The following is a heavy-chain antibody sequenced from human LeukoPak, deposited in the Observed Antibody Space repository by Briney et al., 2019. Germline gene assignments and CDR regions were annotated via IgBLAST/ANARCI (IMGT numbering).Heavy chain of an antibody. D-gene: IGHD1-14*01. CDR2: ISSSSSTI. CDR3: ARDSGIWYFDL. CDR1: GFTVSSNY. J-gene: IGHJ2*01. V-gene: IGHV3-48*01. Sequence: GGSLRLSCAASGFTVSSNYMSWVRQAPGKGLEWVSYISSSSSTIYYADSVKGRFTISRDNAKNSLYLQMNSLRAEDTAVYYCARDSGIWYFDLWGRGTLVTVSS.